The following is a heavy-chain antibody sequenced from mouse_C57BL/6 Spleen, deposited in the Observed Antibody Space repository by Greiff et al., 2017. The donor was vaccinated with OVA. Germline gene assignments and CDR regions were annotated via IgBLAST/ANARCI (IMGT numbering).Heavy chain of an antibody. D-gene: IGHD1-1*01. V-gene: IGHV1-53*01. J-gene: IGHJ4*01. Sequence: QVQLQQPGTELVKPGASVKLSCKASGYTFTSYWLHWVKQRPGQGLAWIGNINPSNGGTNYNEKFKSKATLTVDKSSSTAYMQLSSLTSEDSAVYYGARTHYYGSSYDAMDYWGQGTSVTVSS. CDR2: INPSNGGT. CDR3: ARTHYYGSSYDAMDY. CDR1: GYTFTSYW.